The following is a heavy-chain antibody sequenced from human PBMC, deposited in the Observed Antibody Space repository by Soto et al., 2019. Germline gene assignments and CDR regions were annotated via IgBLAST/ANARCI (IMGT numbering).Heavy chain of an antibody. CDR2: VSKSGST. J-gene: IGHJ4*02. Sequence: GGSLRLSCAVSGFTFSNYGINWVRQAPGKGLEWVSSVSKSGSTYYSDSVKGRFTISRDNAKNSVSLQMNTLRAEDTAVYYCAREDSIIIPAVSDFWGQGTLVTVSS. CDR1: GFTFSNYG. V-gene: IGHV3-21*01. CDR3: AREDSIIIPAVSDF. D-gene: IGHD2-2*01.